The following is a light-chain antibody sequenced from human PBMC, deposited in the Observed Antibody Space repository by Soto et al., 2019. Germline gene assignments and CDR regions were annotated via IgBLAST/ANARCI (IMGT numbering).Light chain of an antibody. CDR2: DVS. CDR1: SSDVGGYNY. V-gene: IGLV2-14*01. J-gene: IGLJ1*01. Sequence: QSVLTQPASVSGSPGQSITISCTGTSSDVGGYNYVSWYQQHPGKAPKLMIYDVSNRPSGVSNRFSGSKSGNTASLTISGLQAEDEAVYYCSSYTSSSTLPDVFGTGTKLTVL. CDR3: SSYTSSSTLPDV.